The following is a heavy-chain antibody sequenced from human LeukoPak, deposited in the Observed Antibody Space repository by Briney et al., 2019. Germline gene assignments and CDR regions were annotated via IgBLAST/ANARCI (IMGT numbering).Heavy chain of an antibody. CDR1: GFTFSEFE. CDR2: ISSGGTTI. Sequence: GGSLRLSCAASGFTFSEFEMNWFRQAPGKGLEWVSDISSGGTTIFYADSVKGRFTISRDNAKNSLYLQMNSLRDEDTAIYYCTRGLVVWGQGALVTVSS. CDR3: TRGLVV. J-gene: IGHJ4*02. V-gene: IGHV3-48*03. D-gene: IGHD2-2*01.